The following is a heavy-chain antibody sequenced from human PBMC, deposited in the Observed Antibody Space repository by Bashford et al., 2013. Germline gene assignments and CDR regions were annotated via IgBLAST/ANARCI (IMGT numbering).Heavy chain of an antibody. J-gene: IGHJ5*02. CDR1: GGSISSGRYY. D-gene: IGHD2-15*01. CDR3: ARAEGECSGGSCYFSPWFDP. Sequence: SSETLSLTCTVSGGSISSGRYYWSWIRQHPAKGLEWIGYIFYSGSTYYNPSLKSRLTISVDTSKNQFSLKLSSVTAADTAVYFCARAEGECSGGSCYFSPWFDPWAREPWSPSPQ. V-gene: IGHV4-31*03. CDR2: IFYSGST.